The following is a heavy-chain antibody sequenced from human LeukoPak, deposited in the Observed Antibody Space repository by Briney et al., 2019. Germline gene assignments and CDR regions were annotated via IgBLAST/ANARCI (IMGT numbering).Heavy chain of an antibody. J-gene: IGHJ3*02. CDR3: ARDGIVVVPAAVDAFDI. V-gene: IGHV3-33*08. Sequence: GGSLRLSCAASGFTFSSYGMHWVRQAPGKGLEWVAVIWYGGSNKYYADSVKGRFTISRDNAKNSLYLQMNSLRAEDTAVYYCARDGIVVVPAAVDAFDIWGQGTMVTVSS. CDR2: IWYGGSNK. CDR1: GFTFSSYG. D-gene: IGHD2-2*01.